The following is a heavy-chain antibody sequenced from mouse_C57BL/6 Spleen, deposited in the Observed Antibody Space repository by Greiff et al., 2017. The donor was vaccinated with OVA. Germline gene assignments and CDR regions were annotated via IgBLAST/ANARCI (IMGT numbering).Heavy chain of an antibody. J-gene: IGHJ1*03. V-gene: IGHV5-6*01. D-gene: IGHD2-2*01. CDR3: AREGYYGYLDV. Sequence: EVQVVESGGDLVKPGGSLKLSCAASGFTFSSYGMSWVRQTPDKRLEWVATISSGGSYTYYPDSVQGRFTISRDNAKNTLYLQMSSLKSEDTAMYYCAREGYYGYLDVWGTGTTVTVSS. CDR1: GFTFSSYG. CDR2: ISSGGSYT.